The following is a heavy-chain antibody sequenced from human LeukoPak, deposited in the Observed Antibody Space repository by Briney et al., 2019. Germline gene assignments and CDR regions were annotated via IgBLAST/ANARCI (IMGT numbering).Heavy chain of an antibody. J-gene: IGHJ4*02. Sequence: SETLSLTCTVSGGSISSGDYYWSWIRQPPGKGLEWIGYIYYSGSTYYNPSLKSRVTISVDTFKNQFSLKLSSVTAADTAVYYCARGNGVFRAFDYWGQGTLVTVSS. CDR1: GGSISSGDYY. CDR3: ARGNGVFRAFDY. CDR2: IYYSGST. D-gene: IGHD3-10*02. V-gene: IGHV4-30-4*01.